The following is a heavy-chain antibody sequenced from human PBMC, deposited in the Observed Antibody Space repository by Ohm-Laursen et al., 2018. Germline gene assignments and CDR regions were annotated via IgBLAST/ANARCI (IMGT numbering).Heavy chain of an antibody. CDR2: INPNSGGT. CDR1: GYTFTSYD. J-gene: IGHJ4*02. CDR3: ARGAAAGDDY. D-gene: IGHD6-13*01. Sequence: GASVKVPCNASGYTFTSYDINWVRKATGQGLEWMGWINPNSGGTNYAQKFQGRVTMTRDTSISTAYMELSRLRSDDTAVYYCARGAAAGDDYWGQGTLVTVSS. V-gene: IGHV1-2*02.